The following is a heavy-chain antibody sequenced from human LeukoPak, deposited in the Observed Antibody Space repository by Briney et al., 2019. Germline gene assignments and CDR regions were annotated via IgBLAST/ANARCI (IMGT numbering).Heavy chain of an antibody. V-gene: IGHV4-4*07. CDR3: AGGGWNALDI. J-gene: IGHJ3*02. CDR2: VYTSAGT. Sequence: PSETLSLTCTVSGGSITSYYWSWIRQPAGKGLEWIGRVYTSAGTDYKPSLKSRVTIYVDTSKNQFSLKLSSVTAADTAVYFCAGGGWNALDIWGQGTMVIVSS. D-gene: IGHD1-1*01. CDR1: GGSITSYY.